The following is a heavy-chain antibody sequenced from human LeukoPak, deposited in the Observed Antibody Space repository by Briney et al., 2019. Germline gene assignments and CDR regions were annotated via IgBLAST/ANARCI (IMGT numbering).Heavy chain of an antibody. CDR3: ARDIGLWFGEIPLGWFDP. V-gene: IGHV1-18*01. J-gene: IGHJ5*02. D-gene: IGHD3-10*01. CDR1: GYTFTSYG. CDR2: ISAYNGNT. Sequence: ASVKVSCKASGYTFTSYGISWVRQAPGQGLEWMGWISAYNGNTNYAQKLQGRVTMTTDTSASTAYMELRSLRSDDTAVHYCARDIGLWFGEIPLGWFDPWGQGTLVTVSS.